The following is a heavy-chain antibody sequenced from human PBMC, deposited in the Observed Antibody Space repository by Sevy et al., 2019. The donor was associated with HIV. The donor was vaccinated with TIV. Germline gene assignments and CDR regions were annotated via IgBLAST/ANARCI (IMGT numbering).Heavy chain of an antibody. CDR1: GFTVSSNY. Sequence: GGSLRLSCAASGFTVSSNYMSWVRQAPGKGLEWVSVIYSGGSTYYADSVKGRFTISRDNSKNTLYIQMNSLRAEDTAVYYCARIGYSSGWYDYYYYYMDVWGKGTTVTVSS. D-gene: IGHD6-19*01. J-gene: IGHJ6*03. V-gene: IGHV3-53*01. CDR2: IYSGGST. CDR3: ARIGYSSGWYDYYYYYMDV.